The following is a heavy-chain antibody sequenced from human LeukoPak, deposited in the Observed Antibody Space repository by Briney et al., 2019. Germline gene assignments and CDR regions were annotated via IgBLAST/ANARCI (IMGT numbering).Heavy chain of an antibody. CDR3: ARDLRGIDY. Sequence: PGGSLRLSCAASGFTFSSYSMNWVRQAPGKGLEWVSYISSSSSTIYYADSVKGRFTISRDNAKNSLYLQMNSLRAEDTAVYYCARDLRGIDYWGQGTLVTVSS. V-gene: IGHV3-48*01. CDR2: ISSSSSTI. D-gene: IGHD3-10*01. J-gene: IGHJ4*02. CDR1: GFTFSSYS.